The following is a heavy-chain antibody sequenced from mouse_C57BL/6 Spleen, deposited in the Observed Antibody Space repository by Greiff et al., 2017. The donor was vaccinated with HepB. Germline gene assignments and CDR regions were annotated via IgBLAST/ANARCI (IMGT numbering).Heavy chain of an antibody. D-gene: IGHD3-2*02. CDR3: ANHLDSSGDGYYAMDY. V-gene: IGHV5-6*02. Sequence: DVKLVESGGDLVKPGGSLKLSCAASGFTFSSYGMSWVRQTPDKRLEWVATISSGGSYTYYPDRVKGRFTISRDNAKNTLYLQMSSLKSEATALYYCANHLDSSGDGYYAMDYWGQGTSVTVSS. CDR1: GFTFSSYG. CDR2: ISSGGSYT. J-gene: IGHJ4*01.